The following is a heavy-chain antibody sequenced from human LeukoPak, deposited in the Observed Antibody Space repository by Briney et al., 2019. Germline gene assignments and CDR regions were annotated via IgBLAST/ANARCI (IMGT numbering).Heavy chain of an antibody. CDR1: GGSISSSSYC. D-gene: IGHD4-17*01. CDR3: ARHPSTDYGDPGHFDY. J-gene: IGHJ4*02. Sequence: SETLSLTCTVSGGSISSSSYCWGWIRQPPGKGLEWIGSIYYSGSTYYNPSLKSRVTISVDTSKNQFSLKLSSVTAADTAVYYCARHPSTDYGDPGHFDYWGQGTLVTVSS. CDR2: IYYSGST. V-gene: IGHV4-39*01.